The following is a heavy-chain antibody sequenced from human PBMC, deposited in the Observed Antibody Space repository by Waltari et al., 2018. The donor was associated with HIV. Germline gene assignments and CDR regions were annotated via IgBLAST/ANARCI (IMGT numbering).Heavy chain of an antibody. CDR3: TTRRGPNRAFDI. J-gene: IGHJ3*02. D-gene: IGHD2-8*01. Sequence: EVQLVESGGGLVKPGGALILSCAASVFNFTNGWRDSFRQAPGKGLQWVGRIKSKTDDETTDYAAPVKGRFTISRDDSKNTLYLQMNSLKSEDTAVYYCTTRRGPNRAFDIWGQGTMVTVSS. CDR2: IKSKTDDETT. V-gene: IGHV3-15*01. CDR1: VFNFTNGW.